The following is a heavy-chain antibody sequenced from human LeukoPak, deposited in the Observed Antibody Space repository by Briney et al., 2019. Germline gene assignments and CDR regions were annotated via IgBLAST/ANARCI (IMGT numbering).Heavy chain of an antibody. J-gene: IGHJ4*02. CDR1: GGSFSGYY. V-gene: IGHV4-34*01. Sequence: SETLSLTCAVYGGSFSGYYWSWIRQPPGNGLEWIGEINHSGSTNYNPSLKSRVTISVDTSKNQFSLKLSSVTAADTAVYYCARGPGIATPIDYWGQGTLVTVSS. CDR3: ARGPGIATPIDY. D-gene: IGHD6-6*01. CDR2: INHSGST.